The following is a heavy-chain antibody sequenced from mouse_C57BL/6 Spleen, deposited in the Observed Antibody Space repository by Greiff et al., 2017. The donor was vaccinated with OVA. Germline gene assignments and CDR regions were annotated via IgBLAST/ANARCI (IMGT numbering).Heavy chain of an antibody. Sequence: EVKVVESGGGLVKPGGSLKLSCAASGFTFSDYGMHWVRQAPEKGLEWVAYISSGSSTIYYADTVKGRFTISRDNAKNTLFLQMTSLRSEDTAMYYCARPDSKGVGYFDYWGQGTTLTVSS. D-gene: IGHD2-5*01. V-gene: IGHV5-17*01. CDR1: GFTFSDYG. CDR2: ISSGSSTI. J-gene: IGHJ2*01. CDR3: ARPDSKGVGYFDY.